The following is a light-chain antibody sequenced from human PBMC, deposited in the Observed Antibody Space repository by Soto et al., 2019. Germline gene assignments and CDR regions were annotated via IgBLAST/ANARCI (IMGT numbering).Light chain of an antibody. CDR2: EVS. CDR1: SSDVGDYNY. CDR3: SSYTSSSTLGV. J-gene: IGLJ1*01. V-gene: IGLV2-14*01. Sequence: QSALTQPASVSGSPGQSITISCTGTSSDVGDYNYVSWYQQHPGKAPKLMIFEVSNRPSGVSNRFSGSKSGNTASLTISGLQAEDEADYYCSSYTSSSTLGVFGTGTKLTV.